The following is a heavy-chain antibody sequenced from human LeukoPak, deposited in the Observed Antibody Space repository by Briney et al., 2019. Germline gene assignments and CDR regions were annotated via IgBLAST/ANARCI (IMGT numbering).Heavy chain of an antibody. CDR1: GFTFSSYA. CDR3: ANAVGAASYYFDY. D-gene: IGHD3-10*01. J-gene: IGHJ4*02. CDR2: ISGSGGST. V-gene: IGHV3-23*01. Sequence: PGGSLRLSCAASGFTFSSYAMSWVRQAPGKGLEWVSAISGSGGSTYCADSVKGRFTISRDNSKNTLYLQMNSLRAEDTAVYYCANAVGAASYYFDYWGQGTLVTVSS.